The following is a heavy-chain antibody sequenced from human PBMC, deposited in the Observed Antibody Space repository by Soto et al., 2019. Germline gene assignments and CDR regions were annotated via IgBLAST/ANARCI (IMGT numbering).Heavy chain of an antibody. CDR1: GGSISSGGDY. D-gene: IGHD3-10*01. J-gene: IGHJ3*02. CDR2: IYYSGST. V-gene: IGHV4-31*03. CDR3: ARVTPGSDAFDI. Sequence: QVQLQESGPGLVKPSQTLSLTCTVSGGSISSGGDYWSWIRQHPGKGLEWIGYIYYSGSTYYNPSLKSRVSISVDTSKNPDSLKLSSVTAANTAVDCCARVTPGSDAFDIWGQGTMVPVSS.